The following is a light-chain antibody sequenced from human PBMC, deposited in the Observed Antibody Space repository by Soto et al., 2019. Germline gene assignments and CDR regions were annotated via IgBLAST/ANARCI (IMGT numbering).Light chain of an antibody. CDR2: GAS. CDR1: QSISSY. CDR3: QQYYSYPFT. V-gene: IGKV1-8*01. Sequence: AIRMTQSPSSLSASTGDRVTITCRASQSISSYLAWYQQKPGKAPNLLIYGASTLQSGVPSRFSGSGSGTDFTLTISCLQSEDFASYYCQQYYSYPFTFGPGTKVDIK. J-gene: IGKJ3*01.